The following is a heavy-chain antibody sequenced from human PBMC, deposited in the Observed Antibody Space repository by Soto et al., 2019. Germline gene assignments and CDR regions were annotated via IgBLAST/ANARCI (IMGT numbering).Heavy chain of an antibody. CDR3: ARSYKSGWYYFDY. J-gene: IGHJ4*02. Sequence: SGGSLRLSCAASGFTFSTYAIHWVRQAPGRGLEWAAFISYDGKNKNYADSVKGRFTISRDNSKNTVYLQMNSLTAEDTALYYCARSYKSGWYYFDYWGQGTLVTVSS. CDR2: ISYDGKNK. V-gene: IGHV3-30*04. CDR1: GFTFSTYA. D-gene: IGHD6-19*01.